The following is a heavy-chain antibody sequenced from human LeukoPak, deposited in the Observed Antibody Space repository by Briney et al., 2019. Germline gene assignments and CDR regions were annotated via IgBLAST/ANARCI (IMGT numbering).Heavy chain of an antibody. D-gene: IGHD3-3*01. J-gene: IGHJ5*02. Sequence: GASLTLSWAASGLTLSSYWVRCARHAGGGWRGWVAYIKQDGSEKYYVDSVKGRFTISRDNAKNSLYLQMNSLRAEDTAVYYCARIRPFGVVIKGSFDPWGQGTLVTVSS. CDR3: ARIRPFGVVIKGSFDP. CDR2: IKQDGSEK. CDR1: GLTLSSYW. V-gene: IGHV3-7*01.